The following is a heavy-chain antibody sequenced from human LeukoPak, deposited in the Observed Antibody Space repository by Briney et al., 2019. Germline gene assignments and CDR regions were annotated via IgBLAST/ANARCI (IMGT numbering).Heavy chain of an antibody. CDR2: ISSSSSYI. CDR1: GFTFSNYN. D-gene: IGHD2-15*01. V-gene: IGHV3-21*01. CDR3: ARRVAPDWYFDL. J-gene: IGHJ2*01. Sequence: GGSLRLSCAASGFTFSNYNMNWVRQAPGKGLEWVSSISSSSSYIYYADSVKGRFTISRDNAKNSLYLQMNSLRAEDTAVYYCARRVAPDWYFDLWGRGTLVTVSS.